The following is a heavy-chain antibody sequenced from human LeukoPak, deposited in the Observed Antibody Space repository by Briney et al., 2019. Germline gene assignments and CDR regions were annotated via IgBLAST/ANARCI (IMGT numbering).Heavy chain of an antibody. V-gene: IGHV3-48*03. CDR3: VRPPWTSGSYFDY. J-gene: IGHJ4*02. CDR2: ISSSGSTI. Sequence: PGGSLRLSCAASGFTFSSYEMNWVRQAPGKGLEWVSYISSSGSTIYYADSVKGRFTISRDNAKNSLYLQMNSLRAEDTAVYYCVRPPWTSGSYFDYWGQGALVIVSS. D-gene: IGHD3-10*01. CDR1: GFTFSSYE.